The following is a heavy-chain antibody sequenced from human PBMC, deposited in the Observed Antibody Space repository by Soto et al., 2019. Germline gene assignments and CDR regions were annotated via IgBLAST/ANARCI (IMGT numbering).Heavy chain of an antibody. CDR2: FDPEDGET. V-gene: IGHV1-24*01. J-gene: IGHJ4*02. D-gene: IGHD3-22*01. CDR1: GYTLTELS. CDR3: ATLPTYYYDSSGYYLVY. Sequence: ASVKVSCKVSGYTLTELSMHWVRQAPGKGLEWMGGFDPEDGETIYAQKFQGRVTMTEDTSTDTAYMELSSLRSEDTAVYYRATLPTYYYDSSGYYLVYWGQGTLVTVS.